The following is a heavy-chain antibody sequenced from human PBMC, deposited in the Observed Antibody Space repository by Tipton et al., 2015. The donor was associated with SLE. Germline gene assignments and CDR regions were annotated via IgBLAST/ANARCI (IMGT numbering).Heavy chain of an antibody. CDR1: GGSISSHY. CDR3: ARDPVQLWSLYWYFDL. Sequence: TLSLTCTVSGGSISSHYWSWIRQPPGKGLEWIGYIYYSGSTNYNPSLKSRVTISVDTSKNQFSLKLSSVTAADTAVYYCARDPVQLWSLYWYFDLWGRGTLVTVSS. V-gene: IGHV4-59*11. J-gene: IGHJ2*01. D-gene: IGHD5-18*01. CDR2: IYYSGST.